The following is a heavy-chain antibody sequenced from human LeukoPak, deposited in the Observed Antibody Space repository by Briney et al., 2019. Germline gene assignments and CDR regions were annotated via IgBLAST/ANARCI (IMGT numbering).Heavy chain of an antibody. Sequence: PGGSLRLSCAASGFTFSSYSTNWVRQAPGKGLEWVSSISSSSSYIYYADSVKGRFTISRDNAKNSLYLQMNSLRAEDTAVYYCARDQAAGSYFDYWGQGTLVTVSS. CDR3: ARDQAAGSYFDY. CDR2: ISSSSSYI. J-gene: IGHJ4*02. CDR1: GFTFSSYS. D-gene: IGHD6-13*01. V-gene: IGHV3-21*01.